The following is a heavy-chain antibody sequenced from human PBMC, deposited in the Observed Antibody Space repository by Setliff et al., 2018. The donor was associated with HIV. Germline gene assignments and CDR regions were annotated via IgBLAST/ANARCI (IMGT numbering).Heavy chain of an antibody. CDR2: IYWTGKT. J-gene: IGHJ3*01. CDR1: DSAMDSYY. Sequence: SCTVSDSAMDSYYRSWVRQSPGRGLEYIGYIYWTGKTDYNSSLKSRVTISLDTSGNQFSLKLNSVTGADTAVYYCAKISPRGYSDITTGRLTDPFDVWGPGTMVTV. D-gene: IGHD3-9*01. V-gene: IGHV4-59*12. CDR3: AKISPRGYSDITTGRLTDPFDV.